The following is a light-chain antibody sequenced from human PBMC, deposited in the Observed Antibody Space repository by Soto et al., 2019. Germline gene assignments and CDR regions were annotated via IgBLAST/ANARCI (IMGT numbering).Light chain of an antibody. J-gene: IGLJ3*02. Sequence: QSALTQPASVSGSPGQSITISCTGTSSDVGSYNYVSWYQQHPGKAPKLMIYEVSNRPSGVSNRFSGSKSGNTASLTISGLQAEDEANYYCSSYTSISTRGFGGGNQLTVL. V-gene: IGLV2-14*01. CDR1: SSDVGSYNY. CDR3: SSYTSISTRG. CDR2: EVS.